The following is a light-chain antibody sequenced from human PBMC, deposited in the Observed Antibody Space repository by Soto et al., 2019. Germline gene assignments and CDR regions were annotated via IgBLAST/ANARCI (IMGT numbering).Light chain of an antibody. J-gene: IGLJ3*02. CDR1: NSNIGSNT. V-gene: IGLV1-44*01. CDR2: TDF. Sequence: QAVVTQPPSASGTPGQRVTISCSGSNSNIGSNTVNWYQQLPRTAPKLLVFTDFQRPSGVPDRFSGSRSGTAASLAISGLQAEDEADYDCATWADSLNGWGFGGGTKLTVL. CDR3: ATWADSLNGWG.